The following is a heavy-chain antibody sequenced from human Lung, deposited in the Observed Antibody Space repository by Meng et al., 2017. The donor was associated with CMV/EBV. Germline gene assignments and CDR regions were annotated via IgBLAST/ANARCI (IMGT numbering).Heavy chain of an antibody. CDR1: EFTFSNYA. CDR2: ITASGGST. V-gene: IGHV3-23*01. Sequence: GGSLRLXXAASEFTFSNYAMSWVRQAPGRGLEWVSAITASGGSTYYTDSVKGRFTVSRDNSKNTLYLQMNNLRAEDTAVFYCAKAFSASWYREYYDYWGQGALVTVSS. J-gene: IGHJ4*02. CDR3: AKAFSASWYREYYDY. D-gene: IGHD6-13*01.